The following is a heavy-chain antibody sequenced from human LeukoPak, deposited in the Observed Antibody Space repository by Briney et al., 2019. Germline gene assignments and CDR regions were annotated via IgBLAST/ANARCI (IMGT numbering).Heavy chain of an antibody. CDR3: ARHLLGNFDY. CDR2: IYHSGST. CDR1: GGSISSGGYS. Sequence: SETLSLTCAVSGGSISSGGYSWSWIWQPPGKGLEWIGYIYHSGSTYYNPSLKSRVTISVDRSKNQFSLKLSSVTAADAAVYYCARHLLGNFDYWGQGTLVTVSS. V-gene: IGHV4-30-2*01. D-gene: IGHD2-8*02. J-gene: IGHJ4*02.